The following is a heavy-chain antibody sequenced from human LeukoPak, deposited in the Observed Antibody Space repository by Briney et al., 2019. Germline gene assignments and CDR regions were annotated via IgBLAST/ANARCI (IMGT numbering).Heavy chain of an antibody. CDR3: VKVAKYYYGSETYYFFEH. V-gene: IGHV3-7*01. J-gene: IGHJ4*02. CDR1: GFTFTTYW. Sequence: PGGSLRLSCAASGFTFTTYWMSWVRQFPGKGLEWVANINQDGTEKYYVDSVKGRFTISRDNAKNSLYLQMNSLRVEDTAIYYCVKVAKYYYGSETYYFFEHWGQRTPVTASS. CDR2: INQDGTEK. D-gene: IGHD3-10*01.